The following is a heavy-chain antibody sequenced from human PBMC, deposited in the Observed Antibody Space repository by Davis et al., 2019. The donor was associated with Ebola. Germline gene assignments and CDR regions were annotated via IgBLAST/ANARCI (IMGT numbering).Heavy chain of an antibody. CDR3: ARDFDKVRT. V-gene: IGHV3-74*01. J-gene: IGHJ4*02. CDR2: VSPDGSAT. D-gene: IGHD1-1*01. CDR1: GFTFSNAW. Sequence: PEGSLRLSCAASGFTFSNAWMSWVRQAPGKGLVWVSRVSPDGSATGYADSVRGRFTISRDNAKNTLYLQMNSLRAEDTAVYYCARDFDKVRTWGQGTLVTVSS.